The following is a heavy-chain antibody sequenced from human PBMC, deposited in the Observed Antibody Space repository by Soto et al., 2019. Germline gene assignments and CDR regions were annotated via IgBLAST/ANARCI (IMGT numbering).Heavy chain of an antibody. CDR1: GDTFSFYT. CDR2: VNPILSMS. Sequence: QVQLVQSGAELKKPGSSVKVSCKASGDTFSFYTINWVRQAPGLGLEWMGRVNPILSMSNYAQKYLGRVTMTADKSTSTAYMELRSLRPEDAAVYYGATSYGSGYRAFDYWGQGALVTVSS. J-gene: IGHJ4*02. V-gene: IGHV1-69*02. D-gene: IGHD3-10*01. CDR3: ATSYGSGYRAFDY.